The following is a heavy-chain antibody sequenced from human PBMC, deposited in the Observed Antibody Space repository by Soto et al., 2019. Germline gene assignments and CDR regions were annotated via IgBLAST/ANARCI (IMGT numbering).Heavy chain of an antibody. CDR2: INHTGST. CDR3: ARGISVIVGVQGDAPDKSSFDY. D-gene: IGHD3-22*01. Sequence: PSETLSLTCAFYFGSFIGHYWSWIRQPPGKGLEWIGEINHTGSTNQNPSLKSRVSISVDTSKNQFFLKLRSVTAADTAVYYCARGISVIVGVQGDAPDKSSFDYWSQGTLVTVSS. CDR1: FGSFIGHY. V-gene: IGHV4-34*01. J-gene: IGHJ4*02.